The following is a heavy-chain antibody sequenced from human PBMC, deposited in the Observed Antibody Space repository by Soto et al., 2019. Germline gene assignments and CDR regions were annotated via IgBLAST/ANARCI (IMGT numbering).Heavy chain of an antibody. Sequence: EVQLVESGGGLVQPGGSLRLSCAASGFTFSSYWMHWVRQVPGKGLMWVSRIISDGSGTSYADSVKGRFTISRDNARNTLDLQMNSLRAEDTAVYYCARDRIAVAALDSWGQGTLVTVSS. J-gene: IGHJ4*02. CDR3: ARDRIAVAALDS. V-gene: IGHV3-74*01. D-gene: IGHD6-19*01. CDR1: GFTFSSYW. CDR2: IISDGSGT.